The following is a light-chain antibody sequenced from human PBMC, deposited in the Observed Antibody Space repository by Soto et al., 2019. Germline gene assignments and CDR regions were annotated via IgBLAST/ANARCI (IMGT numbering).Light chain of an antibody. Sequence: EIVMTQSPATLSVSPGETATLSCRASQGISRTLDWYQHKPGQAPRLLFYGASTRATGVPVRFSGSGSGTELTRTIRRLQTEESELYDCQHYNHCPQLSFAGGNQVEI. J-gene: IGKJ4*01. CDR1: QGISRT. V-gene: IGKV3-15*01. CDR2: GAS. CDR3: QHYNHCPQLS.